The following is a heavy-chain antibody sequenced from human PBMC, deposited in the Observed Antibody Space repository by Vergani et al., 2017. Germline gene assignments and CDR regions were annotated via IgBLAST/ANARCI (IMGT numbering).Heavy chain of an antibody. CDR3: ARVTFVVLWFGELSFNAFDI. CDR1: GGSISSSSYY. D-gene: IGHD3-10*01. CDR2: IYYSGST. Sequence: QLQLQESGPGLVKPSEALSLTCTVSGGSISSSSYYWGWIRQPPGKGLEWIGSIYYSGSTYYNPSLKSRVTISVDTSKNQFSLKLSSVTAADTAVYYCARVTFVVLWFGELSFNAFDIWGQGTMVTVSS. J-gene: IGHJ3*02. V-gene: IGHV4-39*07.